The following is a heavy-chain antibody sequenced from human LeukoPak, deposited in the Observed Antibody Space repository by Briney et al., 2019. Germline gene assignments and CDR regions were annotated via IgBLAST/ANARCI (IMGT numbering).Heavy chain of an antibody. CDR1: GGSFSGYY. CDR2: INHSGST. J-gene: IGHJ4*02. D-gene: IGHD6-19*01. CDR3: AREAARRGIAVAGGFDY. V-gene: IGHV4-34*01. Sequence: SETLSLTCAVYGGSFSGYYWSWIRQPPGKGLEWIGEINHSGSTNYNPSLKSRVTISVDTSKNQFSLKLSSVTAADTAVYYCAREAARRGIAVAGGFDYWGQGTLVTVSS.